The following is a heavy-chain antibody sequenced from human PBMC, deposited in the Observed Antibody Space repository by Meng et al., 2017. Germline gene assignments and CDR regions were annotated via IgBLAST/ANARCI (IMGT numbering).Heavy chain of an antibody. J-gene: IGHJ5*02. CDR3: ASKGGLSTYNWFDP. CDR1: GGSISSGGYY. D-gene: IGHD5-12*01. Sequence: QGARQEAGPGLGKPSQTLSLTCTVSGGSISSGGYYWSWIRQHPGKGLEWIGYIYYSGSTYYNPSLKRRVTISVDTSKNQFSLKLSSVTAADTAVYYCASKGGLSTYNWFDPWGQGTLVTVSS. CDR2: IYYSGST. V-gene: IGHV4-31*03.